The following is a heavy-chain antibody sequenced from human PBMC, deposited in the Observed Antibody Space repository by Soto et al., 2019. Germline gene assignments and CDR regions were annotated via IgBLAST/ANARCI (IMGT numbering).Heavy chain of an antibody. Sequence: GASVKVSSKAPEDSIRNYAISWVRQAPGQGLEWMGGIIPIFGTANYAQKFQGRVTITADTSANTVYLELSSLRSEDTAVYYCASTKYDSSDYYYWYLGLWGRGTLVTVS. D-gene: IGHD3-22*01. V-gene: IGHV1-69*06. CDR3: ASTKYDSSDYYYWYLGL. J-gene: IGHJ2*01. CDR2: IIPIFGTA. CDR1: EDSIRNYA.